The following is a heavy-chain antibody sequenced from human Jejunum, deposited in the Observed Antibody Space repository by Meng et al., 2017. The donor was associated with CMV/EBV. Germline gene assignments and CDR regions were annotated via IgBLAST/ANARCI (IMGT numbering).Heavy chain of an antibody. CDR3: AKDSGWERTHGMDV. CDR2: ISGSGGST. CDR1: GCNFNTYA. V-gene: IGHV3-23*01. D-gene: IGHD1-26*01. Sequence: GCNFNTYAMTCVRQAPGKGLEWVSAISGSGGSTYYADSVKGRFTISRDNSKNTLYLQMNSLRAEDTAVYYCAKDSGWERTHGMDVWGQGTTVTVSS. J-gene: IGHJ6*02.